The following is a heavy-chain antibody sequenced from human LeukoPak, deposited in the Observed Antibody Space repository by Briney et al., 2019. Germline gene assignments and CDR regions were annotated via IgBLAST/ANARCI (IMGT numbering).Heavy chain of an antibody. Sequence: PSETLSLTCAVSGYSISSGYYWGWIRQHPGKGLEWIGSIYHSGSTYYNPSLKSRVTISVDTSRDQCSLKLSSVTAADTAVYYCARPHCSSTSFYIRNRYDAFDIWGQGTMVTVSS. J-gene: IGHJ3*02. CDR3: ARPHCSSTSFYIRNRYDAFDI. CDR1: GYSISSGYY. V-gene: IGHV4-38-2*01. D-gene: IGHD2-2*02. CDR2: IYHSGST.